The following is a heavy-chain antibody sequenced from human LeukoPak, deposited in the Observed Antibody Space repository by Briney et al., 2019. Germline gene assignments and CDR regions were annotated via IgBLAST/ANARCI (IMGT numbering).Heavy chain of an antibody. CDR3: ARDVSLSFDI. D-gene: IGHD3-16*01. V-gene: IGHV4-4*07. Sequence: SETLSLTCTVSGDSISSNYWSWIRQSAGKGLEWIGRIHISGSTNYSPSLKSRVTMSVDMSKNQLSLKVRAVTAADTAVYYCARDVSLSFDIWGQGTMVNV. CDR2: IHISGST. CDR1: GDSISSNY. J-gene: IGHJ3*02.